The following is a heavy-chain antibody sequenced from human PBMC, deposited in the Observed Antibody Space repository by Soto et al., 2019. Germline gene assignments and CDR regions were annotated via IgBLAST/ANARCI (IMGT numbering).Heavy chain of an antibody. J-gene: IGHJ4*02. D-gene: IGHD6-13*01. CDR2: IYHSGTT. CDR3: AREGGYSTTTDY. V-gene: IGHV4-31*03. CDR1: GGSITSGGYY. Sequence: QVQLQESGPGLVKPSQTLSLTCTVSGGSITSGGYYWSWIRQHPGKGLEWIGSIYHSGTTYYNPSLKSRVTISVDTSKNQSSLKVSSVAAADTAVYYCAREGGYSTTTDYWGQGTLVTVSS.